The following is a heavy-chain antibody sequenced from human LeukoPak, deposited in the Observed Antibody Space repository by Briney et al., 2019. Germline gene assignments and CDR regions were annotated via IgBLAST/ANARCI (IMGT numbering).Heavy chain of an antibody. J-gene: IGHJ4*02. CDR2: INPNSGGT. CDR1: GYTFTGYY. V-gene: IGHV1-2*02. D-gene: IGHD6-13*01. CDR3: ASGKNSIAAAGTIFLFDY. Sequence: ASVKVSCKASGYTFTGYYMHWVRQAPGQGLEWMGWINPNSGGTNYAQKFQGRVTMTRDTSISTAYMELSRLRSDDTAVYYCASGKNSIAAAGTIFLFDYWGQGTLVTVSS.